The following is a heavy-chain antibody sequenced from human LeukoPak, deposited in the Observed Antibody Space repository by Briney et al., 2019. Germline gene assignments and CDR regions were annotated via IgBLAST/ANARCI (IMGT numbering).Heavy chain of an antibody. CDR2: ISGSGGST. Sequence: PGGSLRLSCAASGFTFSSYAMSWVRQAPGKGLEWVSAISGSGGSTYYADSVKGRFTISRDNSKNTLYLQMNSLRAEDTAVYYCAKGLGYCSGGSCYQAPHWGQGTLVTVSS. CDR1: GFTFSSYA. CDR3: AKGLGYCSGGSCYQAPH. D-gene: IGHD2-15*01. V-gene: IGHV3-23*01. J-gene: IGHJ4*02.